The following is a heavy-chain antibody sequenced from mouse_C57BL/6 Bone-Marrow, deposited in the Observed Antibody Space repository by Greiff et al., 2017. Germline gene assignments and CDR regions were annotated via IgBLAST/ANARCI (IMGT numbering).Heavy chain of an antibody. Sequence: VQRVESGAELMKPGASVKLSCKATGYTFTGYWIEWVKQRPGHGLEWIGGILPGSGSTNYNEKFKGKATFTADTSSNTAYMQLSRLTTEDSARYYCPRFTTVVATDYWGQGTTLTVSS. CDR2: ILPGSGST. CDR1: GYTFTGYW. D-gene: IGHD1-1*01. CDR3: PRFTTVVATDY. V-gene: IGHV1-9*01. J-gene: IGHJ2*01.